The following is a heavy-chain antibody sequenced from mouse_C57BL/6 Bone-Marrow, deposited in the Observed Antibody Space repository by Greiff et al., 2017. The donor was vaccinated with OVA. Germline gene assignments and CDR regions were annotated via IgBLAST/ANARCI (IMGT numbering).Heavy chain of an antibody. J-gene: IGHJ2*01. Sequence: EVKLVESGGDLVKPGGSLKLSCAASGFTFSSYGMSWVRQTPDKRLEWVATISSGGSYTYYPDSVKGRFTISRDNAKNTLYLQMSSLKSEDTAMYYCTRQSWAYFDYWGQGTTLTVSS. CDR1: GFTFSSYG. CDR3: TRQSWAYFDY. V-gene: IGHV5-6*01. D-gene: IGHD4-1*01. CDR2: ISSGGSYT.